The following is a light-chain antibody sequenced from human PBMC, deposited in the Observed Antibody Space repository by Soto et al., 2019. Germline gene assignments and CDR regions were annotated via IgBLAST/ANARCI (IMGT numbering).Light chain of an antibody. V-gene: IGKV3-15*01. CDR3: QQYKNWPL. J-gene: IGKJ5*01. CDR2: GAS. CDR1: HSVNSH. Sequence: RTQSQSTLSVSPGERFTLSCSTSHSVNSHVAWYQQKPGQAPRLLLYGASTRATGIPVRFSGSGFGTEFTLTISSLQSEDFAVYYCQQYKNWPLFGQGTRLEI.